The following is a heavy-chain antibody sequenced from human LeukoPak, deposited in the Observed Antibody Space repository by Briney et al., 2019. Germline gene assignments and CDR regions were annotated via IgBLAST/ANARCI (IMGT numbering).Heavy chain of an antibody. CDR3: ARAKRGGIVGANDAFDI. Sequence: ASVKVSCKASGYTFTSYAMHWVRQAPGQRLEWMGWINAGNGNTKYSQKFQGRVTITRDTSASTAYMELSSLRSEDTAVYYCARAKRGGIVGANDAFDIWGQGTMVTVSS. D-gene: IGHD1-26*01. J-gene: IGHJ3*02. V-gene: IGHV1-3*01. CDR2: INAGNGNT. CDR1: GYTFTSYA.